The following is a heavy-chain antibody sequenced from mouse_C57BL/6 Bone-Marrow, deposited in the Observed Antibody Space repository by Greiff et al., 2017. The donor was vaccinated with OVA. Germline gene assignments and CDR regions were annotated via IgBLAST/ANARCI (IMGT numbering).Heavy chain of an antibody. D-gene: IGHD1-1*01. Sequence: QVQLQQSGAELARPGASVKLSCKASGYTFTSYGISWVKQRTGQGLEWIGEIYPRSGNTYYNEKFKGKATLTADKSSSTAYMELRSLTSEDSAVYFCARRDYGSSHPFAYWGQGTLVTVSA. CDR3: ARRDYGSSHPFAY. V-gene: IGHV1-81*01. J-gene: IGHJ3*01. CDR2: IYPRSGNT. CDR1: GYTFTSYG.